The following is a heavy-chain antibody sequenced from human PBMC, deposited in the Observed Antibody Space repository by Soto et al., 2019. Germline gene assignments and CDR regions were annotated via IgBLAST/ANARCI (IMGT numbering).Heavy chain of an antibody. J-gene: IGHJ3*02. CDR1: GGSISRSGYL. CDR3: ASHRNIVTGEESFDM. V-gene: IGHV4-39*01. Sequence: QLQLQESGPGLVKPSETLSLTCSVSGGSISRSGYLWGWIRQPPGMALEWTGSIHYDGTTYYKSSLNSLVTISLHTTINQFSMRLSLVTAAETAIYYCASHRNIVTGEESFDMWGQGTMVTVSS. D-gene: IGHD3-9*01. CDR2: IHYDGTT.